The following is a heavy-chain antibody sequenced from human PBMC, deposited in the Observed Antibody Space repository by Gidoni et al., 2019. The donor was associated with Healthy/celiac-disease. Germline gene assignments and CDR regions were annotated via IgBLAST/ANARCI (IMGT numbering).Heavy chain of an antibody. CDR1: GFTLSSYS. CDR3: ARDWSYPLGY. J-gene: IGHJ4*02. D-gene: IGHD1-26*01. Sequence: EVQLVESGGGRVKPGGSLRPSWAASGFTLSSYSMNWGRQAQGKGLECVSSISSSSSYIYYADSVKGRFTISRDKAKNSLYLQMTSLRAEDTAVYYCARDWSYPLGYWGQGTLVTVSS. CDR2: ISSSSSYI. V-gene: IGHV3-21*01.